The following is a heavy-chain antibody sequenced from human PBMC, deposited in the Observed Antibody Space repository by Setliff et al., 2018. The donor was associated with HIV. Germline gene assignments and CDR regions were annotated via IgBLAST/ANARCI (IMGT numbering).Heavy chain of an antibody. Sequence: SETLSLTCTVSGDSIDRSNFFWTWIRQHPGKGLEWIGYIYYSGSATYNPSLKSQASISVDTSRNEFSLKLSSVTAADTAVYFCASLDGSESPYIYYYYMDVWGEGTAVTVSS. CDR2: IYYSGSA. V-gene: IGHV4-31*01. CDR1: GDSIDRSNFF. CDR3: ASLDGSESPYIYYYYMDV. D-gene: IGHD3-10*01. J-gene: IGHJ6*03.